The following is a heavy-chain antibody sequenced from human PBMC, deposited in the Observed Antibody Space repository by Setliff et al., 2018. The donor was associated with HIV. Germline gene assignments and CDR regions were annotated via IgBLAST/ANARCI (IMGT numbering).Heavy chain of an antibody. CDR2: IGTGGDT. CDR3: AREIRTVYTGGHYFYGIDV. J-gene: IGHJ6*02. Sequence: GGSLRLSCAASGFTFSDCSMNWVRQAPGKGLEWVSVIGTGGDTYYVDSVKGRFTISRENARNSLYLQMNSLRVGDTAVYYCAREIRTVYTGGHYFYGIDVWGQGTAVTVSS. D-gene: IGHD3-16*01. CDR1: GFTFSDCS. V-gene: IGHV3-13*01.